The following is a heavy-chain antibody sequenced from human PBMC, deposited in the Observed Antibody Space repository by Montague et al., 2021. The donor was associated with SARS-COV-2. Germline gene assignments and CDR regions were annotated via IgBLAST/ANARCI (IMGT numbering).Heavy chain of an antibody. Sequence: SETLSLTCTVTGGPISGSSDYWGWIRQSPGEGLEWIASVDYSGNTYYSPSLKSRLTISVDTSKNQFSLKLNSVTAADTALYYCARREYSYGRGDWGQGTLVTVSS. CDR3: ARREYSYGRGD. CDR1: GGPISGSSDY. V-gene: IGHV4-39*01. CDR2: VDYSGNT. J-gene: IGHJ4*02. D-gene: IGHD5-18*01.